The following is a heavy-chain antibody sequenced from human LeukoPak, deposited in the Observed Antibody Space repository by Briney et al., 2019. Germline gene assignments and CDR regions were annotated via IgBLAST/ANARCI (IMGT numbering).Heavy chain of an antibody. J-gene: IGHJ5*02. V-gene: IGHV5-51*01. CDR2: IYPGDYDT. CDR3: APHRGGLEDLTFDP. Sequence: GESLKISCEASGFNFKNYWVGWVRQMPGKGLEWMGIIYPGDYDTRYSPSFQGHVTISVDKSISTAYLQWSSLKASATAMYYCAPHRGGLEDLTFDPWGQGTLVTVSS. D-gene: IGHD3-10*01. CDR1: GFNFKNYW.